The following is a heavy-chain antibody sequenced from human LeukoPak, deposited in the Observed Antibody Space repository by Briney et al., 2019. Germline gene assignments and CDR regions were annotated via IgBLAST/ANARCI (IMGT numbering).Heavy chain of an antibody. CDR2: IYYSGST. Sequence: SETLSLTCTVSGGSISSYYWSWIRQPPGKGLEWLGYIYYSGSTNYNPSLKSRVTISVDTSKNQFSLKLSSVTAADTAVYYCARGAYDYVWGTKAYYFDYWGQGTLVTVSS. J-gene: IGHJ4*02. CDR3: ARGAYDYVWGTKAYYFDY. D-gene: IGHD3-16*01. CDR1: GGSISSYY. V-gene: IGHV4-59*01.